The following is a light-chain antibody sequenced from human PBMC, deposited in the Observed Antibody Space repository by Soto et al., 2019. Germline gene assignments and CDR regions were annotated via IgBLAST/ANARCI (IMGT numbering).Light chain of an antibody. CDR2: AAS. J-gene: IGKJ4*01. Sequence: DIQMTQSPSSLSASVGDRVIITCRASQNIDYYLNWYQQKPGKAPKLLIYAASSLQSGVPSRFSGSGSGTDFTLTISSLQPEDFATYFCQQTLSARGLIFGGGTKVEI. V-gene: IGKV1-39*01. CDR1: QNIDYY. CDR3: QQTLSARGLI.